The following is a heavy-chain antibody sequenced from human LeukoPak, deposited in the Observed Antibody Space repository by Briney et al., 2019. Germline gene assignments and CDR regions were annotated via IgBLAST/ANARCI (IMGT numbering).Heavy chain of an antibody. CDR1: GFTFSSYA. Sequence: SGGSLRLSCAASGFTFSSYAMSWVRQAPGKGLEWVSAISGSGGTTYYADSVKGRFTISRDNSKNTLYLQMNSLRAEDTAVYYCAKLRGFYGYDYHDYWGQGTLVTVSS. CDR2: ISGSGGTT. CDR3: AKLRGFYGYDYHDY. J-gene: IGHJ4*02. D-gene: IGHD5-12*01. V-gene: IGHV3-23*01.